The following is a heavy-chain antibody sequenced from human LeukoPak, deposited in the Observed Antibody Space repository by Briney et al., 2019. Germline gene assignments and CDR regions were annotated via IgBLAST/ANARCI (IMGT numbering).Heavy chain of an antibody. CDR3: ARDHGDS. V-gene: IGHV3-66*01. Sequence: PGGSLRLSCAASGFTVRSSYMSWVRQAPGKGLEWVSVIWSGGTTHYTDSVKGRFTTSRDDFKNTVYLQMNNLRVEDTAVYFCARDHGDSWGQGTLVTVSS. CDR2: IWSGGTT. J-gene: IGHJ4*02. CDR1: GFTVRSSY.